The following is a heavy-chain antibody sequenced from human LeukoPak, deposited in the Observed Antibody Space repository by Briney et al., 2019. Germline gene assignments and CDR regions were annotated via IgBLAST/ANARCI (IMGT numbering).Heavy chain of an antibody. CDR3: AKDRIAAAGNYYYYGMDV. CDR1: GFSFSSYW. V-gene: IGHV3-7*01. J-gene: IGHJ6*02. Sequence: GGSLRLSCAASGFSFSSYWMSWVRQAPGKGLEWVANIKQDGSEKYYVDSVKGRFTISRDNAKNSLYLQMNSLRAEDTAVYYCAKDRIAAAGNYYYYGMDVWGQGTTVTVSS. D-gene: IGHD6-13*01. CDR2: IKQDGSEK.